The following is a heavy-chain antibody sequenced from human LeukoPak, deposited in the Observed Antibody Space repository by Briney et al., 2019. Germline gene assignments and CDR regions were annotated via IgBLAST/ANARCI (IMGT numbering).Heavy chain of an antibody. CDR2: IYYSGSS. V-gene: IGHV4-59*08. CDR3: ARHRRGDPDAYDI. D-gene: IGHD4-17*01. Sequence: PSETLSLTCNVSGGSISSYFWSWIRQPPGKGLDWIGYIYYSGSSNYNPSLRSRVTMSVDTSKNQFSLRLSSVTAADTAVYYCARHRRGDPDAYDIWGQGTTASVSS. CDR1: GGSISSYF. J-gene: IGHJ3*02.